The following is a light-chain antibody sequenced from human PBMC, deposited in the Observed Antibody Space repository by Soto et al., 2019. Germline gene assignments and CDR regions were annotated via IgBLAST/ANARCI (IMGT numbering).Light chain of an antibody. Sequence: EIVLTQSPGTLSLSPGERATLSCRASRSVSSSYLAWYQQKPGQAPRLLIYGASSRVTGIPDRSSGSGSGTDFTLTISRLEPEDFAVYYCQQYGSSPLTFGGGTKV. J-gene: IGKJ4*01. CDR3: QQYGSSPLT. CDR1: RSVSSSY. V-gene: IGKV3-20*01. CDR2: GAS.